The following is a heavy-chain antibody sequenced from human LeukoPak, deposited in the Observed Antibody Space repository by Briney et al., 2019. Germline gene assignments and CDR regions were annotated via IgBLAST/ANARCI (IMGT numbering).Heavy chain of an antibody. CDR1: GLTFSNFP. Sequence: PGGSLRLSYAASGLTFSNFPMHWVRQAPGKGLEWVALIQDDGATTNYADSVRGRFTIPRDNSKSTVYLQMNSLKPDDTAVYYCATQSITLVVVISPFDYWGQGTLVTVSS. D-gene: IGHD3-22*01. J-gene: IGHJ4*02. CDR2: IQDDGATT. CDR3: ATQSITLVVVISPFDY. V-gene: IGHV3-30*02.